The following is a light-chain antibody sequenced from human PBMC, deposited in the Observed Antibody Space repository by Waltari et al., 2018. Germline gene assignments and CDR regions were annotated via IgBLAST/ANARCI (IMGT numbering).Light chain of an antibody. CDR1: RRDVGGYNY. CDR3: SSYTSSYVV. Sequence: QSALTQPASVSGSPGQSITISCTGPRRDVGGYNYVSWYQQHPGKAPKLMIYDVSNRPSGVSNRFSGSKSGNTASLTISGLQAEDEADYYCSSYTSSYVVFGGGTKLTVL. CDR2: DVS. V-gene: IGLV2-14*03. J-gene: IGLJ2*01.